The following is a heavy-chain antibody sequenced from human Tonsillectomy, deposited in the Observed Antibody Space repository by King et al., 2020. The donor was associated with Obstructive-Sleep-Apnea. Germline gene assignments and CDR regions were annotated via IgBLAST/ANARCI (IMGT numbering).Heavy chain of an antibody. J-gene: IGHJ3*01. CDR1: GGSIRNGGYY. V-gene: IGHV4-31*03. Sequence: PLQESGPGLVKPSQTLSLTCTVSGGSIRNGGYYWRWIRQYPGKGLEWIGYIHYSGSTYYNPSLKSRVTMSVDTSKNHFYLELISVTAADTAVYYCALTFYYDTSAAEGAFDVWGQGTMVTVSS. CDR2: IHYSGST. CDR3: ALTFYYDTSAAEGAFDV. D-gene: IGHD3-22*01.